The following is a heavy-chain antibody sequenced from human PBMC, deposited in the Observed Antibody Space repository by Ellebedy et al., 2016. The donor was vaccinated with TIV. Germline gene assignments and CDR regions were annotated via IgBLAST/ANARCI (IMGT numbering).Heavy chain of an antibody. CDR1: GFTFSSYA. D-gene: IGHD6-19*01. CDR2: INSDGSST. Sequence: GESLKISXAASGFTFSSYAMHWVRQAPGKGLVWVSRINSDGSSTYYADSVKGRFTISRDNSKNTLYLQMNSLRAEDTAVYYCAKFSAGGWGRDYWGQGTLVTVSS. J-gene: IGHJ4*02. V-gene: IGHV3-23*01. CDR3: AKFSAGGWGRDY.